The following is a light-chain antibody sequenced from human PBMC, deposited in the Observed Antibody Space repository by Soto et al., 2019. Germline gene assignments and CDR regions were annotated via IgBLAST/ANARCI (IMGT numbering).Light chain of an antibody. CDR3: LLSYSGGRGV. J-gene: IGLJ2*01. Sequence: QAVVTQEPSLTVSPGETVTLTCDSSTGAVTSGHYPYRFQLKPGQAPRTLIYDTSNKHSWTPARFSGSLLGGKAALTLSGAQPEDEAEYYCLLSYSGGRGVFGGGTKVTVL. V-gene: IGLV7-46*01. CDR1: TGAVTSGHY. CDR2: DTS.